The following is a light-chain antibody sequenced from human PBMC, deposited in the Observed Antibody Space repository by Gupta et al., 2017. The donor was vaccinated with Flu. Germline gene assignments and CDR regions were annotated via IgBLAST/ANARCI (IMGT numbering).Light chain of an antibody. Sequence: DIQMTQSPSTLSASVGDRVPITCRASQSIGSWLAWYQQKPGKAPKVLIYKASNLESGVPSRFSGSGSGTEFTLTISSLQADDVATYYCQQYNSYSLTFGGGTQVEIK. V-gene: IGKV1-5*03. CDR3: QQYNSYSLT. J-gene: IGKJ4*01. CDR2: KAS. CDR1: QSIGSW.